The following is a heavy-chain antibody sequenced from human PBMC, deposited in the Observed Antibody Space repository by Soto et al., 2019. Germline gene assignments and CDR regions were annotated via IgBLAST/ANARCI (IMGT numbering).Heavy chain of an antibody. CDR1: GGTFSSYT. D-gene: IGHD6-13*01. V-gene: IGHV1-69*02. J-gene: IGHJ5*02. CDR2: IIPILGIA. CDR3: ARAQQQLWYNWCVP. Sequence: QVQLVQSGAEVKKPGSSVKVSCKASGGTFSSYTISWVRQAPGQGLEWMGRIIPILGIANYAQKFQGRVTVTADKSTSTADMELSSLRSEDTAVYYCARAQQQLWYNWCVPWGQGILVTVSS.